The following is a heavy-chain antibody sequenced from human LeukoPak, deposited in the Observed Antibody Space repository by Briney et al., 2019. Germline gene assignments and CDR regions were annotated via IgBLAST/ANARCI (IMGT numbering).Heavy chain of an antibody. CDR3: ARDKGSSWYQHWFDP. V-gene: IGHV4-4*07. CDR1: GGSISSYY. Sequence: SETLSLTCTVSGGSISSYYWSWIRQPPGKGLEWIGRIYTSGSTNYNPSLKSRVTMSVDTSKNQFSLKLSSVTAADTAVYYCARDKGSSWYQHWFDPWGQGTLVTVSS. CDR2: IYTSGST. J-gene: IGHJ5*02. D-gene: IGHD6-13*01.